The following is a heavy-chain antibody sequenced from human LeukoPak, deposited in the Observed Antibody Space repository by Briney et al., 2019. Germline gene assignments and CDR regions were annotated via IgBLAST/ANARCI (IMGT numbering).Heavy chain of an antibody. CDR3: ARDTSFTAVDY. J-gene: IGHJ4*02. V-gene: IGHV1-2*02. CDR2: INPNSGGT. CDR1: GYTFTGYY. Sequence: ASVKVSCKASGYTFTGYYMHWVRQAPGQGLEWMGWINPNSGGTNYAQKFQGRVTMTRDTSISTAYMELSRLRAEDTALYYCARDTSFTAVDYWGQGTLVTVSS. D-gene: IGHD2/OR15-2a*01.